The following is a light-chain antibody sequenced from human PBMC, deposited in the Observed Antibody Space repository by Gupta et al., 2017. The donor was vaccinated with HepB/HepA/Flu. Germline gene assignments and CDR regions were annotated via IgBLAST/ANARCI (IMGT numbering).Light chain of an antibody. J-gene: IGKJ4*01. V-gene: IGKV3-20*01. Sequence: EIVLTQSPGTLSSSPGETATLSCRASQTVTNNYLAWYQQRPGQAPRLLIYGASSRATGITERLSGSWYGTDSTLASSIRDPEDFAVYYCQRRVYSPGLTFGGGTKVEIK. CDR2: GAS. CDR3: QRRVYSPGLT. CDR1: QTVTNNY.